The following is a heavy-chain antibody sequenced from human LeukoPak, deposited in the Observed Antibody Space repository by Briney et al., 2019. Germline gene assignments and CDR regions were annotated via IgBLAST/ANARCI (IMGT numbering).Heavy chain of an antibody. D-gene: IGHD2-21*02. CDR2: IIPIFGTA. CDR3: ARHQGGDSPLYFDY. J-gene: IGHJ4*02. CDR1: GGTFSSYA. V-gene: IGHV1-69*13. Sequence: SVKVSCKASGGTFSSYAISWVRQAPGQGLEWMGGIIPIFGTANYAQKFQGRVTITADESTSTAYMELSSLRSEDTAVYYCARHQGGDSPLYFDYWGQGTLITVSS.